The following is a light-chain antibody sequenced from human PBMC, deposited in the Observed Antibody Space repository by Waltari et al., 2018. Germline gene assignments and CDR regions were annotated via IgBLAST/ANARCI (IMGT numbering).Light chain of an antibody. Sequence: APRPLIYDTSSRATGIPDRFSGSGSGTDFTLTISSLKPEDFAVYYCQLYDSAWTFGQGTKVEIK. V-gene: IGKV3-20*01. CDR2: DTS. J-gene: IGKJ1*01. CDR3: QLYDSAWT.